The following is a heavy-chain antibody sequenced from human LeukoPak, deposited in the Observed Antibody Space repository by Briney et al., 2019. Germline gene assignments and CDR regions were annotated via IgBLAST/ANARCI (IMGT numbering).Heavy chain of an antibody. Sequence: GGSLRLSCATSGLTLDDYAMHWVRQAPGKGLEWVSLIIGSGGSTYYADSVKGRFTISRDNSKNFLYLQMNSLRTEDSALYYCAKGSSSGRGPYFDYWGQGTLVTVSS. V-gene: IGHV3-43*02. CDR3: AKGSSSGRGPYFDY. CDR1: GLTLDDYA. D-gene: IGHD6-6*01. CDR2: IIGSGGST. J-gene: IGHJ4*02.